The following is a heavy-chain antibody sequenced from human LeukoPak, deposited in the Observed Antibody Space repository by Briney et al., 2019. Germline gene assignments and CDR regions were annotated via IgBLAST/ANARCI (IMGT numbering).Heavy chain of an antibody. D-gene: IGHD6-19*01. CDR3: AKTPGYSSGWYSLPQYYFDY. J-gene: IGHJ4*02. CDR2: ISGSAGST. CDR1: GFTFSSYA. V-gene: IGHV3-23*01. Sequence: GRSLRLSCAASGFTFSSYAMSWGRQAPGKGLEWVSAISGSAGSTYYADSVQRRFTLSRDNSKNTLYLQMNPLRAEDTAVYHCAKTPGYSSGWYSLPQYYFDYWGQGTLVTVSS.